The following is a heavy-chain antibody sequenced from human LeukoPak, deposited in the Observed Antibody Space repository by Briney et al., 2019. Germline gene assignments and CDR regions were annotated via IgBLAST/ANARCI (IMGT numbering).Heavy chain of an antibody. Sequence: SETLSLTCAVHGAPFSGYYWSWLRQPPGKRLQWFGEINHSGTTNYNPSLKSRVTISVDTSKNQFSLKLSSVTAADTAVYYCARGYYGEEYYFDYWGQGTLVTVSS. J-gene: IGHJ4*02. V-gene: IGHV4-34*01. CDR1: GAPFSGYY. D-gene: IGHD4-17*01. CDR2: INHSGTT. CDR3: ARGYYGEEYYFDY.